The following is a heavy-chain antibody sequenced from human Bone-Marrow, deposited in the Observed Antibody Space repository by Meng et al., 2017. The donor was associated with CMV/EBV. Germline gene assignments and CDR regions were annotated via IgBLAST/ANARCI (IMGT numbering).Heavy chain of an antibody. Sequence: GESLKISCAASRFTFSSYWMHWVRQAPGKGLVWVSRINSDGSSTNYADSVKGRFTISRDNAKNTLYLQMNSLRAEDTAVYYCTRGVYCTNGVCYGRVSNMESDYWGQGTLVTVSS. CDR2: INSDGSST. V-gene: IGHV3-74*01. D-gene: IGHD2-8*01. CDR1: RFTFSSYW. CDR3: TRGVYCTNGVCYGRVSNMESDY. J-gene: IGHJ4*02.